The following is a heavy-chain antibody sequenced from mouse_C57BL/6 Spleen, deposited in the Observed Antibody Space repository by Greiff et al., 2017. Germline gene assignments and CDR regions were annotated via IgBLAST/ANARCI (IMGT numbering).Heavy chain of an antibody. Sequence: VQLLQPGTELVKPGASVKLSCKASCYTFTSYWMHWVKQRPGQGLEWFGDINPSIGGTNYNEKFKSKATLTLDESASTAYMQLSSLTSEDSAVYYCARYYYGSSYFDVWGQGTTLTVSS. V-gene: IGHV1-53*01. D-gene: IGHD1-1*01. CDR1: CYTFTSYW. CDR3: ARYYYGSSYFDV. CDR2: INPSIGGT. J-gene: IGHJ2*01.